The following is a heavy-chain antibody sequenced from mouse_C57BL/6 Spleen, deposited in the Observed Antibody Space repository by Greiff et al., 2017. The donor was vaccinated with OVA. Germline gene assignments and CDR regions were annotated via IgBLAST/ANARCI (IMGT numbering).Heavy chain of an antibody. CDR3: TTADGTYYYAMDY. Sequence: DVKLQESGAELVRPGASVKLSCTASGFNIKDDYMHWVKQRPEQGLEWIGWIDPENGDTEYASKFQGKATITADTSSNTAYLQLSSLTSEDTAVYYCTTADGTYYYAMDYWGQGTSVTVSS. CDR2: IDPENGDT. CDR1: GFNIKDDY. J-gene: IGHJ4*01. D-gene: IGHD1-1*01. V-gene: IGHV14-4*01.